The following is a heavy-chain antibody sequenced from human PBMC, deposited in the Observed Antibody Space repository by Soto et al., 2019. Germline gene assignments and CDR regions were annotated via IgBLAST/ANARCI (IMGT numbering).Heavy chain of an antibody. V-gene: IGHV3-74*01. CDR2: INSDGSST. J-gene: IGHJ6*02. CDR1: GFTFSSYW. D-gene: IGHD3-22*01. Sequence: PGGSLRLSCAASGFTFSSYWMHWVRQAPGKGLVWVSRINSDGSSTSYADSVKGRFTISRDNAKNTLYLQMNSLRAEDTAVYYCARSVTYYYDSSGYYSLYYYYGMDVWGQGTTVTVSS. CDR3: ARSVTYYYDSSGYYSLYYYYGMDV.